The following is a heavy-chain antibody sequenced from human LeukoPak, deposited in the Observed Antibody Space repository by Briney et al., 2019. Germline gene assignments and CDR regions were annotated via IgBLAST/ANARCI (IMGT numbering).Heavy chain of an antibody. D-gene: IGHD4-23*01. J-gene: IGHJ6*03. Sequence: KPSETLSLTCTVSGGSIRSTSYYWGWIRQPPGKGLEWIGSIYYSGSTYYNPSLKSRVTISVDTSKNQFSLKLSSVTAADTAVYYCASRIHDYGGEAPEKNYYYYMDVWGKGTTVTVSS. CDR3: ASRIHDYGGEAPEKNYYYYMDV. CDR2: IYYSGST. V-gene: IGHV4-39*07. CDR1: GGSIRSTSYY.